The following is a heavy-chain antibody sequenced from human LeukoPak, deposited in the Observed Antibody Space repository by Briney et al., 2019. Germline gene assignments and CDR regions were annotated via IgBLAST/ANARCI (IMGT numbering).Heavy chain of an antibody. J-gene: IGHJ3*02. Sequence: SETLSLTCTVSGGSISSYYWGWIRQPPGKGLEWIGSIYYSGSTYYNPSLKSRVTISVDTSKNQFSLKLSSVTAADTAVYYCARTVTTRDDAFDIWGQGTMVTVSS. D-gene: IGHD4-17*01. CDR3: ARTVTTRDDAFDI. CDR1: GGSISSYY. CDR2: IYYSGST. V-gene: IGHV4-39*01.